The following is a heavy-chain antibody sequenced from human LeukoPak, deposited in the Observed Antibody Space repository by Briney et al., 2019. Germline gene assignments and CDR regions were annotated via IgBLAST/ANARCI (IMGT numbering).Heavy chain of an antibody. D-gene: IGHD2/OR15-2a*01. CDR3: ARGFPPFHR. J-gene: IGHJ4*02. CDR1: GYSISSGYY. Sequence: PSETLSLTCTVSGYSISSGYYWGWIRQPPGKGLEWIGSIYHSGSTNYNPSLKSRVTISVDTSKNQFSLKLSSVTAADTAVYYCARGFPPFHRWGQGTLVTVSS. V-gene: IGHV4-38-2*02. CDR2: IYHSGST.